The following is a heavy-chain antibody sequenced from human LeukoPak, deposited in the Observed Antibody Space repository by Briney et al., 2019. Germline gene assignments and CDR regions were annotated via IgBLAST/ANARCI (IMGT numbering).Heavy chain of an antibody. CDR3: AGGLYYGSGSYYMSPPVYFDY. J-gene: IGHJ4*02. Sequence: SETLSLTCAVYGGSFSGYYWSWIRQPPGKGLEWIGEINHSGSTNYNPSLKSRVTISVDTSKNQFSLKLSSVTAADTAVYYCAGGLYYGSGSYYMSPPVYFDYWGQGTLVTVSS. V-gene: IGHV4-34*01. CDR1: GGSFSGYY. CDR2: INHSGST. D-gene: IGHD3-10*01.